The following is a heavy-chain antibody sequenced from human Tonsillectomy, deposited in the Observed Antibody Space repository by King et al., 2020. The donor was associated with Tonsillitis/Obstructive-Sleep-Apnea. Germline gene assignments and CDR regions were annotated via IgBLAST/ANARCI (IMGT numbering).Heavy chain of an antibody. V-gene: IGHV3-23*04. J-gene: IGHJ4*02. CDR1: GFTFSSSA. CDR2: ISCGCSIT. D-gene: IGHD5/OR15-5a*01. Sequence: GQLVQSGGCLVQPGGSLRLYCAASGFTFSSSAMSWVRQAPGKGLEWVSVISCGCSITFYADSVKGRFTISRDNSKNTLYLQMNSLRDDDTAVYYCAKDGRSTTPGYWGQGTLVTVSS. CDR3: AKDGRSTTPGY.